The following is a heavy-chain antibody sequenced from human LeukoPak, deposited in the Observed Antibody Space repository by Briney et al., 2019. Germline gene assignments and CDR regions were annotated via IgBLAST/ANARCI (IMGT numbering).Heavy chain of an antibody. D-gene: IGHD3-10*01. V-gene: IGHV4-39*01. J-gene: IGHJ5*02. CDR2: IYDSGST. Sequence: TLSLTCTVSXXSXXSXXYYWGWIRQPPGKGLEWIGSIYDSGSTYYNPSLKSRVTISVDTSKNQFSLKLNSVTAADAAVYYCARHYGPWGQGTLVTVSS. CDR3: ARHYGP. CDR1: XXSXXSXXYY.